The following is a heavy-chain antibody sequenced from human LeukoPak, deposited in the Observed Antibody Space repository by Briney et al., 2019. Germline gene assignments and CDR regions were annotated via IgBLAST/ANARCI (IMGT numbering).Heavy chain of an antibody. Sequence: SETLSLTCNVSGGSISTYHWSWIRQPPGKGLEWIGYMYYSERTDYNPSLKSRVIISIDTSKNQFSLKLSSVTAVDTALYYCARGIVGAIYDAFDIWGQGTMVTVSS. CDR3: ARGIVGAIYDAFDI. J-gene: IGHJ3*02. D-gene: IGHD1-26*01. CDR2: MYYSERT. V-gene: IGHV4-59*01. CDR1: GGSISTYH.